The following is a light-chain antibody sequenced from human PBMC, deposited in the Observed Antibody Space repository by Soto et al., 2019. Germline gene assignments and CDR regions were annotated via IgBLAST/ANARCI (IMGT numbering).Light chain of an antibody. CDR2: DVS. V-gene: IGLV2-14*01. J-gene: IGLJ1*01. CDR1: SSDVGHYNY. Sequence: QSVLAQPASVSGSPGQSITISCTGTSSDVGHYNYVSWFQQHPGKVPKLLIYDVSSWPSGIPDRFSGSKSGNTASLTISGLQAGDEADYYCSSFTTSSTFVFGTGTKVTVL. CDR3: SSFTTSSTFV.